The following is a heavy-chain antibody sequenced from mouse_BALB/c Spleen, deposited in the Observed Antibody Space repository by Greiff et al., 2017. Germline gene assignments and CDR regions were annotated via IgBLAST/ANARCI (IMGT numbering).Heavy chain of an antibody. J-gene: IGHJ2*01. CDR2: IWAGGST. CDR3: ARGTVVATYDFDY. CDR1: GFSLTSYG. Sequence: VMLVESGPGLVAPSQSLSITCTVSGFSLTSYGVHWVRQPPGKGLEWLGVIWAGGSTNYNSALMSRLSISKDNSKSQVFLKMNSLQTDDTAMYYCARGTVVATYDFDYWGQGTTLTVSS. V-gene: IGHV2-9*02. D-gene: IGHD1-1*01.